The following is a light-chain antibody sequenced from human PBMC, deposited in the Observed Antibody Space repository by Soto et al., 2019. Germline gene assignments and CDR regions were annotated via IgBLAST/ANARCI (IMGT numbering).Light chain of an antibody. CDR2: KAS. J-gene: IGKJ1*01. CDR1: QSISSG. CDR3: QQYNNYSGT. V-gene: IGKV1-5*03. Sequence: DIQMTQSPSTLSAYVGDRVTITCRASQSISSGLAWYQQKPGKAPKLLISKASSLESGVPSRFSGSGSGTEFTLTISSLQPDDFATYYCQQYNNYSGTFGQGTKVEFK.